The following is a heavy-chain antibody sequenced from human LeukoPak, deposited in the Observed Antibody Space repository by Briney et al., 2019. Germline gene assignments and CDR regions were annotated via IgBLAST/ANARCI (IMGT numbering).Heavy chain of an antibody. CDR2: IYYSGST. V-gene: IGHV4-31*03. Sequence: SQTLSLTCTVSGGSISSGGYYWSWIRPHPGKGLAWLGYIYYSGSTYYNPSLKSRVTISVDTSKNQFSLKLSSVTAADTAVYYCARARLLLWFGESDFDYWGQGTRVTVSS. CDR1: GGSISSGGYY. CDR3: ARARLLLWFGESDFDY. D-gene: IGHD3-10*01. J-gene: IGHJ4*02.